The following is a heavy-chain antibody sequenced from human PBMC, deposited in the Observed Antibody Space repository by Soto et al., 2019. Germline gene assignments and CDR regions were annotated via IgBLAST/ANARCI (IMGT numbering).Heavy chain of an antibody. V-gene: IGHV4-4*02. Sequence: SETLSLTCAVSSGSISSSNWWSWVRQPPGKGLEWIGEIYHSGSTNYNPSLKSRVTISVDKSKNQFSLKLSSVTAADTAVYYCARDGTYSSGWGYTNWFDPWGQGTLVTVSS. CDR3: ARDGTYSSGWGYTNWFDP. J-gene: IGHJ5*02. CDR2: IYHSGST. D-gene: IGHD6-19*01. CDR1: SGSISSSNW.